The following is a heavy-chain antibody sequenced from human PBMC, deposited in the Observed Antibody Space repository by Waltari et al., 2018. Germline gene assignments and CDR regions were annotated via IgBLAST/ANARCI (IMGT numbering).Heavy chain of an antibody. CDR2: IYYSGST. Sequence: QLQLQESGPGLVKPSETLSLTCTVSGGSISSSSYYWGWIRQPPGKGLEWIGSIYYSGSTYYNPSLNGRVTISVDTSRTQFSLKLSPVTAADTAVYYCASLLSYYYDSSGYFDYWGQGTLVTVSS. D-gene: IGHD3-22*01. CDR3: ASLLSYYYDSSGYFDY. J-gene: IGHJ4*02. V-gene: IGHV4-39*01. CDR1: GGSISSSSYY.